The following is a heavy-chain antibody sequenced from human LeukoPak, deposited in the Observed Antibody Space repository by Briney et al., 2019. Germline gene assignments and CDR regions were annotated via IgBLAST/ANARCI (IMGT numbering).Heavy chain of an antibody. Sequence: PGGSLRLSCAASGFTFSNAWMSWVRQAPGKGLEWVGRIKSKTDGGTTDYAAPVKGRFTISRDDSKNTLYLQMNSLKTEDTAVYYCTTDQKEYYDFWSFDPWGQGTLVTVSS. D-gene: IGHD3-3*01. CDR3: TTDQKEYYDFWSFDP. J-gene: IGHJ5*02. CDR1: GFTFSNAW. CDR2: IKSKTDGGTT. V-gene: IGHV3-15*01.